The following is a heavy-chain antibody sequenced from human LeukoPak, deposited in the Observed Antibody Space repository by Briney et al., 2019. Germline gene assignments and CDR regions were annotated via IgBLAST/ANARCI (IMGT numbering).Heavy chain of an antibody. J-gene: IGHJ4*02. CDR3: ARAGYDFHDY. CDR1: GGSISSYY. D-gene: IGHD3-3*01. Sequence: SETLSLTCTVSGGSISSYYWSWIRQPPGKGLEWIGYIYYSGSTNYKPSLKSRVTISVDTSKSQFSLKLSSVTAADTAVYYCARAGYDFHDYWGQGTLVTVSS. V-gene: IGHV4-59*01. CDR2: IYYSGST.